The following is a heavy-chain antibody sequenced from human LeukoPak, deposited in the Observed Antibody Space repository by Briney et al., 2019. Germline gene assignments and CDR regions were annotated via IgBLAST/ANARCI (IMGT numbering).Heavy chain of an antibody. CDR1: GYTFTSYA. J-gene: IGHJ3*02. D-gene: IGHD5-12*01. V-gene: IGHV7-4-1*02. CDR3: ARDRGIVATLDALDI. CDR2: INTNTGNP. Sequence: ASVTVSCKASGYTFTSYAMNWLRQAPGQGLEWMGWINTNTGNPTYAQGFTGRFVFSLDTSVSTAYLQISSLKAEDTAVYYCARDRGIVATLDALDIWGQGTMVTVSS.